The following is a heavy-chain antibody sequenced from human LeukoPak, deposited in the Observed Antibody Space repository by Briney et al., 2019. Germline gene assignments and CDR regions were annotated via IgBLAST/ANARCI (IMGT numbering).Heavy chain of an antibody. J-gene: IGHJ4*01. CDR2: IDPNSGGT. D-gene: IGHD5-18*01. V-gene: IGHV1-2*02. Sequence: GASVKVSCKASGYTFSGYYLHWVRQAPGQGLEWRGDIDPNSGGTKYPQKFQRRVTMTRDTSTSSAYMELSSLIFDDTAVYYCARDLGYSFGSVWHKYFDYWGHGTLVTVSS. CDR3: ARDLGYSFGSVWHKYFDY. CDR1: GYTFSGYY.